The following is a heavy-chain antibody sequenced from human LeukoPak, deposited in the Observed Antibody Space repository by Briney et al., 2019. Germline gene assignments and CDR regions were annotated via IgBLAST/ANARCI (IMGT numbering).Heavy chain of an antibody. V-gene: IGHV1-46*01. J-gene: IGHJ4*02. CDR3: ARAAGDSYGYRYYFDY. D-gene: IGHD5-18*01. CDR2: INPNGGST. Sequence: ASVEVSCKASGYTFTNYYIHWVRQAPGQWLDWMGLINPNGGSTTYAQKFQGRVTMTRDTSTSTVYMQLSSLRSEDTAVYFCARAAGDSYGYRYYFDYWGQGTPVTVSS. CDR1: GYTFTNYY.